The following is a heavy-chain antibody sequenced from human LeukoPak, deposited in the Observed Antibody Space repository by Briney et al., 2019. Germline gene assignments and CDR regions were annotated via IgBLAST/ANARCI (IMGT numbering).Heavy chain of an antibody. CDR3: ARDQVRQNGLWSGHYYYMDV. CDR2: IYYSGST. J-gene: IGHJ6*03. V-gene: IGHV4-31*03. CDR1: GGSISSGGYY. Sequence: PSQTLSLTCTVSGGSISSGGYYWSWIRQHPGKGLEWIGYIYYSGSTDYNPSLKSRVTISVDTSKNQFSLKLSSVTAADTAVYYCARDQVRQNGLWSGHYYYMDVWGKGTTVTVSS. D-gene: IGHD3-3*01.